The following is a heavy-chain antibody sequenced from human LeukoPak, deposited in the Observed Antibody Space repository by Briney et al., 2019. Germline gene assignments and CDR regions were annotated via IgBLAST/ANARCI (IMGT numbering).Heavy chain of an antibody. CDR3: AKGRDTMVRGVILTFDP. CDR1: GFTFSSYA. V-gene: IGHV3-23*01. CDR2: ISGSGGST. J-gene: IGHJ5*02. D-gene: IGHD3-10*01. Sequence: PGGSLRLSCAASGFTFSSYAMSWVRQAPGKGLEWVSAISGSGGSTYYADSVKGRFTISRDNSKNTLYLQMNSLRAEDTAVYYCAKGRDTMVRGVILTFDPWGQGTLVTVSS.